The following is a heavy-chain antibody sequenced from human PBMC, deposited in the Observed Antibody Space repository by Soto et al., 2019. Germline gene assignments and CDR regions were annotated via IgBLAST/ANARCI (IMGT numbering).Heavy chain of an antibody. CDR3: ASRSTIFGVVIDDY. D-gene: IGHD3-3*01. CDR2: ISSSSSYI. J-gene: IGHJ4*02. CDR1: GFTFSSYS. Sequence: GGSLRLSCAASGFTFSSYSMNWVRQAPGKGLEWVSSISSSSSYIYYADSVKGRFTISRDNAKNSLYLQMNSLRAEDTAVYYCASRSTIFGVVIDDYWGQGTQVTVSS. V-gene: IGHV3-21*01.